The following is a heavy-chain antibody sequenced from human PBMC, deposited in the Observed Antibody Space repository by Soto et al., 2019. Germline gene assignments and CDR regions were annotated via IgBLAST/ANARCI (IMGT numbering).Heavy chain of an antibody. CDR1: RGSISSGTNY. Sequence: QLQLQESGPGLVKPSETLSLTCTVSRGSISSGTNYWAWIRQPPGKGLEWIANIYYSGNTFYNPSLKSRVTISLVTSKNQFALKLRSVSAADAAVYYCARHEAGWYFDSWGQGTLVTVSS. CDR2: IYYSGNT. D-gene: IGHD6-25*01. J-gene: IGHJ4*02. V-gene: IGHV4-39*01. CDR3: ARHEAGWYFDS.